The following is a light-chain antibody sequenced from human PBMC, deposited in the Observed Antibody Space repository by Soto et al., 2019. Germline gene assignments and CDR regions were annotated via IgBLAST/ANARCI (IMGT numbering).Light chain of an antibody. CDR3: QQTFSTSGIT. Sequence: DIQMTQSPSSLSASVGDRVTITCRASQGIGTYLNWYQQKPGKAPKLLIYGAITLQRGVPSRFSGSGLGTDFRLVIKSLLPEDFATYYCQQTFSTSGITFGQGTRLEIK. V-gene: IGKV1-39*01. CDR1: QGIGTY. J-gene: IGKJ5*01. CDR2: GAI.